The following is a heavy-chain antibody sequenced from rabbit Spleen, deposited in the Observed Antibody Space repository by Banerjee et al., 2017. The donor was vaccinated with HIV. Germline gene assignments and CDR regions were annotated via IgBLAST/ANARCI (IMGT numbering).Heavy chain of an antibody. CDR3: ARDAGTSFSPYGMDL. Sequence: QSLEESGGGLVKPGASLTLTCKASGFTLSSYDMCWVRQAPGKGLEWIGCIYAGSSGATYSATWAKGRFTISKTSSTTVTLQMTSLTVADTATYFCARDAGTSFSPYGMDLWGQGTLVTFS. CDR1: GFTLSSYD. CDR2: IYAGSSGAT. V-gene: IGHV1S40*01. D-gene: IGHD8-1*01. J-gene: IGHJ6*01.